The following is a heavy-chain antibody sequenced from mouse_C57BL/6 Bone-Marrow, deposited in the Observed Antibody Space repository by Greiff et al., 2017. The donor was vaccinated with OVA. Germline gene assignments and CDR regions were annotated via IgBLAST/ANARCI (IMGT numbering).Heavy chain of an antibody. D-gene: IGHD1-1*01. V-gene: IGHV2-2*01. Sequence: VMLVESGPGLVQPSQSLSITCTVSGFSLTSYGVHWVRQSPGKGLEWLGVIWSGGSTDYNAAFISRLSISKDNSKSQVFFKMNSLQADDTAIYYCARNPPYYYGSSYEAMDYWGQGTSVTVSS. J-gene: IGHJ4*01. CDR1: GFSLTSYG. CDR2: IWSGGST. CDR3: ARNPPYYYGSSYEAMDY.